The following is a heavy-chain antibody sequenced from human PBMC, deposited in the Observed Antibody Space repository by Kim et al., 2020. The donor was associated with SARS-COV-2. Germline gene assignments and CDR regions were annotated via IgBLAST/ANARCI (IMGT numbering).Heavy chain of an antibody. Sequence: SETLSLTCTVSGGSISSGDYYWSWIRQPPGKGLEWIGYIYYSGSTYYNPSLKSRVTISVDKSKNHFSLKLSSVTAADTAVYYCARDGMVLEWLLPSYGMDVWRQGTTVTVSS. CDR1: GGSISSGDYY. CDR2: IYYSGST. V-gene: IGHV4-30-4*01. J-gene: IGHJ6*02. D-gene: IGHD3-3*01. CDR3: ARDGMVLEWLLPSYGMDV.